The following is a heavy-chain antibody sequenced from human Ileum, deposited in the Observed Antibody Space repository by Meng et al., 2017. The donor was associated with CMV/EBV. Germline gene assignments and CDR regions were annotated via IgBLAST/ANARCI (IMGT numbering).Heavy chain of an antibody. CDR2: TYYRSKWFN. CDR3: VRLTGNSWLDY. V-gene: IGHV6-1*01. D-gene: IGHD6-13*01. CDR1: GDSVSSTTVT. Sequence: QVQPRQSGPGLVKTSTTLLLTCAISGDSVSSTTVTWNWIRQSPSRGLEWLGRTYYRSKWFNDYALSVRGRITINPDISKNQLSLQLNSVTPEDTAVYYCVRLTGNSWLDYWGRGTLVTVSS. J-gene: IGHJ4*02.